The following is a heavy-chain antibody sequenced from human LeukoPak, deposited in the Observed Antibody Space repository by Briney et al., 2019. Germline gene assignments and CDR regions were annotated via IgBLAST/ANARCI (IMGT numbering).Heavy chain of an antibody. CDR3: AKGAYSYGPDY. CDR2: NSWNSGSI. D-gene: IGHD5-18*01. J-gene: IGHJ4*02. Sequence: SPRLSCAASGFTFSDHYMDWVRQAPGKGLEWVSGNSWNSGSIGYADSVKGRFTISRDNAKNSLYLQMNSLRAEDTALYYCAKGAYSYGPDYWGQGTLVTVSS. CDR1: GFTFSDHY. V-gene: IGHV3-9*01.